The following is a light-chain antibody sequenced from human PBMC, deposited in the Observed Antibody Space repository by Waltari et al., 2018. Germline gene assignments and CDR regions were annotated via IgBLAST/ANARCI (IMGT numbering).Light chain of an antibody. CDR2: EVT. Sequence: QSALTQPPSASGSPGQSVTISCTGTSSDFGNYNFVSWYQQHPGKAPKVIIYEVTKRSSGVPERFSGAKSGNTASLTGSGLQAEDEADYYCSSFAGRWVFGGGTKLTVL. CDR1: SSDFGNYNF. J-gene: IGLJ3*02. V-gene: IGLV2-8*01. CDR3: SSFAGRWV.